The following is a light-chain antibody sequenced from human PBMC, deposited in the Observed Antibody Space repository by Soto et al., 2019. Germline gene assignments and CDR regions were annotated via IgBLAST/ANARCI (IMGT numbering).Light chain of an antibody. CDR2: GAS. CDR3: QQRSNWTRT. J-gene: IGKJ1*01. CDR1: QSVSST. Sequence: EIVMTQSPATLSVSPGERDTFSCMASQSVSSTLSWYQQKPGQAPRLLIYGASIRATGIPARFSGSGSGTDFTLTISSLEPEDSAVYYCQQRSNWTRTFCEGTKVDI. V-gene: IGKV3-11*01.